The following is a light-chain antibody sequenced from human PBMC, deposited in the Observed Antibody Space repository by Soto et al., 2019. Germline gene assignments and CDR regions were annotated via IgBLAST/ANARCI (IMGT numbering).Light chain of an antibody. V-gene: IGKV3-15*01. Sequence: EIVMTQSPATLSVSPGERATLSCRASQSVSSNFAWYQQKPGQAPRLLIYGASTRATGIPARFSGSGSGTEFTLTISSLQSEDFAVYYCQQYNNWPVALTFGGGTKVEIK. CDR1: QSVSSN. J-gene: IGKJ4*01. CDR2: GAS. CDR3: QQYNNWPVALT.